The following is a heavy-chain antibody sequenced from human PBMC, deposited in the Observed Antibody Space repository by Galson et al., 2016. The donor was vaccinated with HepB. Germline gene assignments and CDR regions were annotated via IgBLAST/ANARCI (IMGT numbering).Heavy chain of an antibody. CDR1: GFSVTSNY. D-gene: IGHD3-22*01. V-gene: IGHV3-53*01. CDR3: ASLDSNDSF. CDR2: IYSGDST. J-gene: IGHJ4*02. Sequence: SLRLSCAVSGFSVTSNYMSWVRQAPGKGLEWVSVIYSGDSTSYADPVKGRSTISRDNSKNTLFLQTNSLRVEDTAVYYCASLDSNDSFGGQGTLVTVSS.